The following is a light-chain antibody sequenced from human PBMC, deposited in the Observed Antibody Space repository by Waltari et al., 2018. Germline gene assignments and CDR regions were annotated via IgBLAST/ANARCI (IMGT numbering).Light chain of an antibody. Sequence: QSVLTQPPSASGTPGQRVTISCSGTTANIGSDTVHWFRHPPGTAPKLLMYSYTQRPSGVPDRFSGSKSGTSASLAISGLQSDDEADYYCAAWDYRLNIWVFGGGTKLTVL. V-gene: IGLV1-44*01. CDR3: AAWDYRLNIWV. CDR1: TANIGSDT. CDR2: SYT. J-gene: IGLJ3*02.